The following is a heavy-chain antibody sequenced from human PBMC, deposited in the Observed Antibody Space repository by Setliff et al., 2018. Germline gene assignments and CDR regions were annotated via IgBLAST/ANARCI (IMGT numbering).Heavy chain of an antibody. J-gene: IGHJ3*01. Sequence: ASVKVSCKATGYTLSRHYMHWARQAPGQGLEWMGIINPGGGSASIVQKFQGRVTMTSDTSTSTVYMEVTGLTSDDTAVYYCARDPLYRENLSRVFDFWGQGTMVTVSS. D-gene: IGHD3-16*02. CDR1: GYTLSRHY. V-gene: IGHV1-46*01. CDR2: INPGGGSA. CDR3: ARDPLYRENLSRVFDF.